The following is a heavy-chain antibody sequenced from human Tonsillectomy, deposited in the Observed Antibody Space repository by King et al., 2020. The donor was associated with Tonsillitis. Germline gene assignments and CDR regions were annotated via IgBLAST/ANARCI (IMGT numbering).Heavy chain of an antibody. CDR3: ARVWGIVVRSMIDY. CDR1: GYTFRSYG. V-gene: IGHV1-18*01. D-gene: IGHD3-22*01. J-gene: IGHJ4*02. Sequence: QLVQSGAEVKKPGASVKVSCKASGYTFRSYGISWVRQAPGQGLEWMGWISPYSGNSNHAQKFQGRVTVTTDTATSTAYMELRGLRSDDTAVYYCARVWGIVVRSMIDYWGQGTLVTVSS. CDR2: ISPYSGNS.